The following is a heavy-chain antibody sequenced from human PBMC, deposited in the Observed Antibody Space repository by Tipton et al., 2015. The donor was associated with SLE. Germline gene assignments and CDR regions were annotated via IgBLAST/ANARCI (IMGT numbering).Heavy chain of an antibody. Sequence: TLSLTCTVSGGSISNFYWSWIRQPPGKGLEWIGEINHSGSTSFNPSLKSRVTMSVDTSRNQFSLNLTSVTAADTGFYYCAREYDTESYYYAGRFFDYWGQGTLVTVSS. CDR1: GGSISNFY. CDR2: INHSGST. CDR3: AREYDTESYYYAGRFFDY. D-gene: IGHD3-22*01. J-gene: IGHJ4*02. V-gene: IGHV4-34*01.